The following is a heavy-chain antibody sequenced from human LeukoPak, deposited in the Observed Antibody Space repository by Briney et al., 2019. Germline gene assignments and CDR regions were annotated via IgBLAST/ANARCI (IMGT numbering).Heavy chain of an antibody. CDR1: GFTFSDYY. CDR2: ISSSGSTI. D-gene: IGHD5-18*01. CDR3: AKARSPTSDTAYFDY. Sequence: PGGSLRLSCAASGFTFSDYYMSWIRQAPGKGLEWVSYISSSGSTIYYADSVKGRFTISRDNAKNSLYLQMNSLRAEDTAVYYCAKARSPTSDTAYFDYWGQGTLVTVSS. J-gene: IGHJ4*02. V-gene: IGHV3-11*01.